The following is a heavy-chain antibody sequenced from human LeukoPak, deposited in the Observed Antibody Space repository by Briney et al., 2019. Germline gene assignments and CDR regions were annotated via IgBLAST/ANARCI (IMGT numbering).Heavy chain of an antibody. J-gene: IGHJ4*02. CDR3: ARGSFDTSDYNYIGFDY. V-gene: IGHV4-59*11. Sequence: PSETLSLTCTVSGGSISSHYWSWLRQPPGKGLEWIGYIYNSGSTNYNPSLKSRLTISIDTSKSQFSLKLTSVTAADTAVYYCARGSFDTSDYNYIGFDYWGQGTLVTVSS. CDR2: IYNSGST. CDR1: GGSISSHY. D-gene: IGHD3-22*01.